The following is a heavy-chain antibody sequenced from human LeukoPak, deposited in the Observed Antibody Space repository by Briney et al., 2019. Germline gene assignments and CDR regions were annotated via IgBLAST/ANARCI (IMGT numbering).Heavy chain of an antibody. CDR3: AKAKILLWFGESNAFDI. Sequence: ASVKVSCKASGYTFTNYDINWVRQATGQGLEWMGWMNPNSGNTGYAQKFQGRVTMTRNTSISTAYMELSSLRYEDTAVYYCAKAKILLWFGESNAFDIWGQGTMVTVSS. J-gene: IGHJ3*02. D-gene: IGHD3-10*01. CDR1: GYTFTNYD. CDR2: MNPNSGNT. V-gene: IGHV1-8*01.